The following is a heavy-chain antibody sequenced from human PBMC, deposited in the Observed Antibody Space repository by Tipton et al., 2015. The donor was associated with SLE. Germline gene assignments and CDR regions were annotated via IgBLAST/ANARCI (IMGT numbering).Heavy chain of an antibody. J-gene: IGHJ6*02. D-gene: IGHD4-17*01. CDR1: GFTFSDYY. CDR3: AKELSTVTYYGMDV. V-gene: IGHV3-11*05. Sequence: SLRLSCAASGFTFSDYYMSWIRQAPGKGLEWVSYISSSSSYTSYADSVKGRFTISRDNAKNSLYLQMNSLRAEDTAVYYRAKELSTVTYYGMDVWGQGTTVTVSS. CDR2: ISSSSSYT.